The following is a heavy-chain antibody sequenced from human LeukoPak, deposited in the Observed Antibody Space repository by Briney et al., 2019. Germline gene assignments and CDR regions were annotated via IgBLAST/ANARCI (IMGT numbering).Heavy chain of an antibody. CDR2: IKSKTDGGTT. Sequence: GGSLRLSCAASGVTFSNAWMSWVRQAPGKGLEWVGRIKSKTDGGTTDYAAPVKGRRTISRDDSKNTLYLQMNSLKTEDTAVYYCTTSPYGREIDYWGQGTLVTVSS. D-gene: IGHD2-15*01. V-gene: IGHV3-15*01. CDR3: TTSPYGREIDY. J-gene: IGHJ4*02. CDR1: GVTFSNAW.